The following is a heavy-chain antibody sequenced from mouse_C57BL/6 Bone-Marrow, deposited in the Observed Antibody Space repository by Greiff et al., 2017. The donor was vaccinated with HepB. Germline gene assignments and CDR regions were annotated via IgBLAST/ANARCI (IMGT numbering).Heavy chain of an antibody. V-gene: IGHV5-12*01. CDR2: ISNGGGST. J-gene: IGHJ1*03. D-gene: IGHD1-1*01. CDR1: GYTFSDYY. Sequence: EVKLVESGGGLVQPGGSLKLSCAASGYTFSDYYMYWVRQTPEKRLEWVAYISNGGGSTNYTDTVKGRFTISRDNAKNTLYMQLSRLKSEDAAMYYCASSYYGSSPHWYFDVWGTGTTVTVSS. CDR3: ASSYYGSSPHWYFDV.